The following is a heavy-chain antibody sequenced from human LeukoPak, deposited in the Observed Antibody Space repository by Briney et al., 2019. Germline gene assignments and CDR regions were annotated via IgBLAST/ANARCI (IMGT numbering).Heavy chain of an antibody. Sequence: GGSLRLSCAASGFTFSTYWMSWVRQAPGKGLEWVANIHQGGSEIYYVDSVKGRFTISRDNAKNTLYLQMNSLRAEDTAVYYCTRETHYCCGMDVWGQGTTVSVSS. CDR3: TRETHYCCGMDV. J-gene: IGHJ6*02. V-gene: IGHV3-7*03. CDR2: IHQGGSEI. CDR1: GFTFSTYW.